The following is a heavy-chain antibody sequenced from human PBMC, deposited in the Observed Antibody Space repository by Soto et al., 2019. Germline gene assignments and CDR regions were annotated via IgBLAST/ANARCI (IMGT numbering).Heavy chain of an antibody. J-gene: IGHJ4*02. Sequence: SETLSLTCTVSGGSISSYYWSWIRQPPGKGLEWIGYIYYSGSTYYNPSLKSRVTISVDTSKNQFSLKLSSVTAADTAVYYCARSPLTIFGVVTWLDYWGQGTLVTVSS. CDR3: ARSPLTIFGVVTWLDY. D-gene: IGHD3-3*01. V-gene: IGHV4-59*06. CDR1: GGSISSYY. CDR2: IYYSGST.